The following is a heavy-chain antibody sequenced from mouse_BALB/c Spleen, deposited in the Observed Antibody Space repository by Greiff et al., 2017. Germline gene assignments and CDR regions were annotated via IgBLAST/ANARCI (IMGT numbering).Heavy chain of an antibody. Sequence: VQGVESGPGLVAPSQSLSITCTASGFSFTGYGVHWVRQSPGKGLEWLGVIWSGGSTDYNAAFISSLSISKDNSKSQVFFKMNILQANDTAIYYCARNNCGSPNAMDYWGQGTSVTVSS. CDR1: GFSFTGYG. D-gene: IGHD1-1*01. CDR2: IWSGGST. CDR3: ARNNCGSPNAMDY. V-gene: IGHV2-2*02. J-gene: IGHJ4*01.